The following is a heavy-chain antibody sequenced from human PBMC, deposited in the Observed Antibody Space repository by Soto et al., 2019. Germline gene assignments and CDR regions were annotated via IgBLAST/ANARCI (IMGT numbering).Heavy chain of an antibody. CDR3: ARDQKGYDFWSGYYTGLGDYYYYGMDV. CDR1: GGSISSYY. V-gene: IGHV4-59*01. J-gene: IGHJ6*02. Sequence: SATLSLTCTVSGGSISSYYWSWIRQPPGKGLEWIGYIYYSGSTNYNPSLKSRVTISVDTSKNQFSLKLSSVTAADTAVYYCARDQKGYDFWSGYYTGLGDYYYYGMDVWGQGTTVTVSS. D-gene: IGHD3-3*01. CDR2: IYYSGST.